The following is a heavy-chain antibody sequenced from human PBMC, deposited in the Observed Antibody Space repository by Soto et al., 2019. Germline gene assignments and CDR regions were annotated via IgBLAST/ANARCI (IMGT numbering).Heavy chain of an antibody. CDR1: GYIFPHYW. CDR2: VYPYDSDT. D-gene: IGHD3-3*01. J-gene: IGHJ4*02. CDR3: ARQRDGGLASNPSYFDS. Sequence: VHLVQSGAQVKEPGESLKISCEGSGYIFPHYWIGWVRQMPGRGLEWMGVVYPYDSDTRYSPSFQGQVTISADRSTNTAYRQWSSLKPSDTAIYFCARQRDGGLASNPSYFDSWGQGTQVAVSS. V-gene: IGHV5-51*01.